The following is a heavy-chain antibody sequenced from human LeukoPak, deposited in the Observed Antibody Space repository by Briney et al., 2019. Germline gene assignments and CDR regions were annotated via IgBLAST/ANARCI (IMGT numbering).Heavy chain of an antibody. J-gene: IGHJ5*02. CDR2: INHSGST. CDR1: GGSFSGYY. CDR3: ANQRRVVGATLWFEA. D-gene: IGHD1-26*01. Sequence: PSEALPLTCAVYGGSFSGYYWSWIRQPPGKGLEWIGEINHSGSTNYNPSLKSRVTISVDTSKNQFSLKLSSVTAADTAEYYCANQRRVVGATLWFEACGEGSLVTASS. V-gene: IGHV4-34*01.